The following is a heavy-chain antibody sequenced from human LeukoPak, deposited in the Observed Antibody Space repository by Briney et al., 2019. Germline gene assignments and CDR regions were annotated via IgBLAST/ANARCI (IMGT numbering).Heavy chain of an antibody. J-gene: IGHJ4*02. D-gene: IGHD3-10*01. V-gene: IGHV3-30*02. CDR3: AKSDGSATFFDY. CDR2: IRYDGSNK. CDR1: GFTFSSYG. Sequence: GSLRLSCAASGFTFSSYGMHWVRQAPGKGLEWVAFIRYDGSNKYYADSVKGRFTISRDNSKNTLYLQMNSLRAEDTAVYYCAKSDGSATFFDYWGQGTLVTVSS.